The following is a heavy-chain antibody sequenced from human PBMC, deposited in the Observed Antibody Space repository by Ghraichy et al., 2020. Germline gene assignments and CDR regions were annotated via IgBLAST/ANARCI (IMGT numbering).Heavy chain of an antibody. D-gene: IGHD6-25*01. J-gene: IGHJ3*01. CDR2: IKQVGGDK. V-gene: IGHV3-7*01. CDR3: VRVGDLHTEWTRLDAFDV. CDR1: RFTFRSYW. Sequence: GGSLRLSCAASRFTFRSYWMSWVRQAPGKGLEWVANIKQVGGDKYYVDSVKGRFTISRDDAENSLYLQMNSLRAEDTAVYFCVRVGDLHTEWTRLDAFDVWGQGTMVPVSS.